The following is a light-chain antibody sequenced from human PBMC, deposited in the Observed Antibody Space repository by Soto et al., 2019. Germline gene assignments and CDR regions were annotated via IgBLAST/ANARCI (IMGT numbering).Light chain of an antibody. V-gene: IGKV3-20*01. CDR1: QSVSSY. CDR2: DAS. J-gene: IGKJ1*01. Sequence: EIVLTQSPGTLSLSPGERATLSCRASQSVSSYLAWYQQKPGQAPRLLIYDASNRATGIPARFSGSGSGTDFTLTISRLEPEDFAVYYCQQYGSSGTFGQGTKWIS. CDR3: QQYGSSGT.